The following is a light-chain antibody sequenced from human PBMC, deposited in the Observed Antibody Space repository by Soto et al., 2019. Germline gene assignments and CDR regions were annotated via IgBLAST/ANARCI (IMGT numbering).Light chain of an antibody. J-gene: IGLJ2*01. CDR2: YDS. V-gene: IGLV3-21*01. CDR3: QVWDISRGLVV. CDR1: NIGSKS. Sequence: SYELTQPPSVSVAPGKTASVACGGSNIGSKSVHWYQKKSGQAPVLVMYYDSDRPSGIPERFSGSNSGNTATLTISRVEAGDEADYYCQVWDISRGLVVFGGGIKLTVL.